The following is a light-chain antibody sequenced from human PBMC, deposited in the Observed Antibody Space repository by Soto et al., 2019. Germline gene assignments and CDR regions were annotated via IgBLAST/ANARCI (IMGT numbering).Light chain of an antibody. CDR3: QQYNSYPIT. Sequence: DIQMTQSPSTLSASVGDGVTITCRASQRISTWLAWYQQRPGKAPKLLIYDASSLESGVPSRFSGSGSGTEFTLTISSLQPDDFATYYCQQYNSYPITFGQGTRLEIK. V-gene: IGKV1-5*01. CDR1: QRISTW. CDR2: DAS. J-gene: IGKJ5*01.